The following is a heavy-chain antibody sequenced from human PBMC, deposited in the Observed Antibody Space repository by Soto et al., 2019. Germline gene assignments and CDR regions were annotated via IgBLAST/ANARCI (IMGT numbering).Heavy chain of an antibody. V-gene: IGHV1-3*05. CDR3: ARAVAVPADFDY. CDR1: RYTFTGYA. D-gene: IGHD5-12*01. Sequence: QVQLVQSGAEEKKPGASVKVSCKASRYTFTGYAMHWVRQAPGQRLEWMGWINAGNGNTKYSQKFQGRVTITRDTSASAAYMELSSLSSEDTAVDYCARAVAVPADFDYWGQGTLVTVSS. CDR2: INAGNGNT. J-gene: IGHJ4*02.